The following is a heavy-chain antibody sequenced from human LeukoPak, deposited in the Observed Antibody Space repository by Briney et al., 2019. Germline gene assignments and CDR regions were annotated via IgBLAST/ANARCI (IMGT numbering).Heavy chain of an antibody. D-gene: IGHD4-17*01. J-gene: IGHJ5*02. V-gene: IGHV4-30-4*01. CDR1: CGSISSGDDY. CDR3: ARRGAGGDYGWFDP. CDR2: IYYSGIT. Sequence: SETLSLTCTFSCGSISSGDDYGSWIRQPPCKGLELIGYIYYSGITYYNPSLKSRVTISVDTSKNQLSLQLSSVPAAETAVYYCARRGAGGDYGWFDPWGQGTLVTVSS.